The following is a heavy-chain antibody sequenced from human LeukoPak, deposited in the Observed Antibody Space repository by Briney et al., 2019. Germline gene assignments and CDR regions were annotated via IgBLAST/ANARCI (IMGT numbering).Heavy chain of an antibody. Sequence: GGSLRLSCAASGFTFSSYGMHWVRQAPGKGLDWVAFIRYDGSNKYYADSVKGRFTISRDNSKNTLYLQMNSLRAEATAVYYCARGLRGVVVVPAAMGKGFDYWGQGTLVTVSS. CDR3: ARGLRGVVVVPAAMGKGFDY. D-gene: IGHD2-2*01. CDR2: IRYDGSNK. V-gene: IGHV3-30*02. J-gene: IGHJ4*02. CDR1: GFTFSSYG.